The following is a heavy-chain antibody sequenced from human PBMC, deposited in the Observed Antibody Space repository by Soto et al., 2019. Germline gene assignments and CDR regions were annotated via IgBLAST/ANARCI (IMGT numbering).Heavy chain of an antibody. J-gene: IGHJ6*02. CDR3: ERVPSWGCSSTSCYNPYYYYGMDV. CDR2: INHSGST. CDR1: GGSFSGYY. Sequence: PSETLSLTCAVYGGSFSGYYWSWIRQPPGKGLEWIGEINHSGSTNYNPSLKSRVTISVDTSKNQFSLKLSSVTAADTAVYYCERVPSWGCSSTSCYNPYYYYGMDVWGQGTTVTVSS. V-gene: IGHV4-34*01. D-gene: IGHD2-2*02.